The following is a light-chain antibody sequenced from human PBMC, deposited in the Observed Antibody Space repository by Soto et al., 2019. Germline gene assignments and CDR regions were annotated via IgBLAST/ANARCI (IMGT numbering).Light chain of an antibody. J-gene: IGKJ1*01. CDR1: QGIRND. V-gene: IGKV1-17*01. CDR2: AAS. Sequence: DIQMTQSPSSLSASVGDRVTITCRASQGIRNDLGWYQQKPGKAPNLMIYAASSLETGVPSRFSGSGSGTEFTLSISSLQPDDSARYYCQQYNSYSKTLGQGTKVDIK. CDR3: QQYNSYSKT.